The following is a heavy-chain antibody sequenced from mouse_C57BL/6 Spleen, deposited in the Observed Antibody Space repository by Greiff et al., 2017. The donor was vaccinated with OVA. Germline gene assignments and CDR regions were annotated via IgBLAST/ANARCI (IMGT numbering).Heavy chain of an antibody. CDR2: IRNKANGYTT. J-gene: IGHJ4*01. CDR3: ARSLITTVVAGAMDY. Sequence: EVMLVESGGGLVQPGGSLSLSCAASGFTFTDYYMSWVRQPPGKALEWLGFIRNKANGYTTEYSASVKGRFTISRDNSQSILYLQMNALRAEDSATYYCARSLITTVVAGAMDYWGQGTSVTVSS. D-gene: IGHD1-1*01. CDR1: GFTFTDYY. V-gene: IGHV7-3*01.